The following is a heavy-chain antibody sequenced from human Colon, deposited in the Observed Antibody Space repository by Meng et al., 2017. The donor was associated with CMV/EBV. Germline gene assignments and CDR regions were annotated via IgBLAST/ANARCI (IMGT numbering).Heavy chain of an antibody. J-gene: IGHJ4*02. D-gene: IGHD3-10*01. CDR2: IKQDGSEK. Sequence: GGSLRLSCAASGFTFSNHWMSWVRQAPGKGLEWVAIIKQDGSEKYYVDPVKGRFTISRDNAKNSLYLQMNSLRAEDTAVYYCASGGITDYFDYWGQGTLVTVSS. V-gene: IGHV3-7*01. CDR1: GFTFSNHW. CDR3: ASGGITDYFDY.